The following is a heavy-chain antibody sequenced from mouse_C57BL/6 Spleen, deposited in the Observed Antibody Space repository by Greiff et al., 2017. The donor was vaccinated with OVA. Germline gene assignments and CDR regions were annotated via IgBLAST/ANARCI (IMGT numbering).Heavy chain of an antibody. CDR2: IYPSDSET. CDR3: ARSGESRYFDV. D-gene: IGHD1-3*01. CDR1: GYTFTSYW. J-gene: IGHJ1*03. V-gene: IGHV1-61*01. Sequence: QVQLQQPGAELVRPGSSVKLSCKASGYTFTSYWMDWVKQRPGQGLEWIGNIYPSDSETHYNQKFKDKATLTVDKSSSTAYMQLSSLTSEDSAVYYCARSGESRYFDVWGTGTTVTVSS.